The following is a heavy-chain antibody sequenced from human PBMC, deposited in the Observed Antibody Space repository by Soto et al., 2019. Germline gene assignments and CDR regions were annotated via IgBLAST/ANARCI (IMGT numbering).Heavy chain of an antibody. D-gene: IGHD3-16*01. J-gene: IGHJ4*02. CDR2: FVPLFGTT. CDR1: GGTFSGYV. V-gene: IGHV1-69*01. CDR3: ATHGLGVSSPPYFDN. Sequence: QLVQSGSEVKKPGSSVKVSCQASGGTFSGYVVTWVRQAPGQGLEWMGEFVPLFGTTNYAPRFSGRITLTAEESTSTADMELRTLRSDDTAVYYCATHGLGVSSPPYFDNLGQGTLVTVSS.